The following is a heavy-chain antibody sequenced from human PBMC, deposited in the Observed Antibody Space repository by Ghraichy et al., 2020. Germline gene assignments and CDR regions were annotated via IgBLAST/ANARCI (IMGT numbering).Heavy chain of an antibody. CDR2: ISGSSRTV. CDR1: RFTFSSYS. V-gene: IGHV3-48*02. CDR3: ARDVSDIYPEDAFDI. J-gene: IGHJ3*02. Sequence: GESLNISCAASRFTFSSYSMNWVRQAPGKGPEWIAYISGSSRTVYYADSVKGRFTISRDNAKNSLYLQMNSLRDEDTAVYYCARDVSDIYPEDAFDIWGHGTVVTVSS. D-gene: IGHD1-14*01.